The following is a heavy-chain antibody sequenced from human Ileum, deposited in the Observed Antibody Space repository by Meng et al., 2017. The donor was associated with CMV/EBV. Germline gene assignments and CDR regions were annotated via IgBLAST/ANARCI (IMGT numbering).Heavy chain of an antibody. Sequence: GESLKISCAASGFTFSSYSMNWVRQAPGKGLEWVSSIRSSSYIYYADSVKGRFTISRDNAKNSLYLQMNSLRAEDTAVYYCARDLAYCSSTSCSTYFDYWGQGTLVTVSS. CDR3: ARDLAYCSSTSCSTYFDY. CDR2: IRSSSYI. CDR1: GFTFSSYS. J-gene: IGHJ4*02. D-gene: IGHD2-2*01. V-gene: IGHV3-21*01.